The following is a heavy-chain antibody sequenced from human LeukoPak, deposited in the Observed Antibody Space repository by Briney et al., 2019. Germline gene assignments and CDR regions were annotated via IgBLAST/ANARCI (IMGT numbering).Heavy chain of an antibody. J-gene: IGHJ6*02. CDR1: AFTFTNYA. CDR2: ISGSGTVT. CDR3: ARDFGGV. Sequence: PGGSLRLSCTASAFTFTNYAMNWVRQAPGKGLEWVSTISGSGTVTYYADSVKGRFTISRDDSTVYLQMNSLRAEDTAVYYCARDFGGVWGQGTTVTVSS. V-gene: IGHV3-23*01. D-gene: IGHD2-15*01.